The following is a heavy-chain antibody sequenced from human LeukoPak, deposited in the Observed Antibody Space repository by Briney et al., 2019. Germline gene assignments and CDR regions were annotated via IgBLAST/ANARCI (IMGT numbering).Heavy chain of an antibody. J-gene: IGHJ5*02. Sequence: SETLSLTCAVYGGSFSGYYWSWIRQPPGKGLEWIGEINHSGSTNYNPSLKSRVTISVDTSRNQFSLKLSSVTAADTAVYYCARLDIAAAGRVNWFDPWGQGTLVTVSS. V-gene: IGHV4-34*01. CDR1: GGSFSGYY. CDR2: INHSGST. CDR3: ARLDIAAAGRVNWFDP. D-gene: IGHD6-13*01.